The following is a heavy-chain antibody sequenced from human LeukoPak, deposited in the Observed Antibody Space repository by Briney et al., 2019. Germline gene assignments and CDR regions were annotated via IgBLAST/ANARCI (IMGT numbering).Heavy chain of an antibody. V-gene: IGHV3-23*01. CDR3: AKGKDYSNYYFDY. J-gene: IGHJ4*02. CDR2: ISGSGGST. D-gene: IGHD4-11*01. Sequence: PGGSLRLSCAASGFTFSSYAMSWVRQAPGEGLEWVSAISGSGGSTYYADSVKGRFTISRDNSKNTLYLQMNSLRAEDTAVYYCAKGKDYSNYYFDYWGQGTLVTVSS. CDR1: GFTFSSYA.